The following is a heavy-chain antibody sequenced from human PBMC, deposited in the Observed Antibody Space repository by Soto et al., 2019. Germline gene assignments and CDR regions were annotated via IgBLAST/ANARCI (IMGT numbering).Heavy chain of an antibody. Sequence: EVQVLESGGDLVQPGGSLRLLCTASGFTFSSYGMSWVRQAPGKGLEWVSEISGSGGRTFYADSVKGRFTISRDNSKNALYLQMKRMRAEDTAVYYCAKAGGLAGRPEWPVFDPWGQGTLVTVSS. CDR1: GFTFSSYG. CDR2: ISGSGGRT. D-gene: IGHD6-6*01. J-gene: IGHJ5*02. CDR3: AKAGGLAGRPEWPVFDP. V-gene: IGHV3-23*01.